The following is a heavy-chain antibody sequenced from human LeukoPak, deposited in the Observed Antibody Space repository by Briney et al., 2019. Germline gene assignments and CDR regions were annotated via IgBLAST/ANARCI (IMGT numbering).Heavy chain of an antibody. CDR1: GGSFSGYY. D-gene: IGHD3-22*01. CDR2: INHSGST. CDR3: ARGIYYDSSGPDY. V-gene: IGHV4-34*01. J-gene: IGHJ4*02. Sequence: PSETLSLTCAVYGGSFSGYYWSWIRQSPGKGLEWIGEINHSGSTNYNPSLKSRVTISVDTSQNQFSLKLSSVTAADTAVYYCARGIYYDSSGPDYWGQGTLVTVSS.